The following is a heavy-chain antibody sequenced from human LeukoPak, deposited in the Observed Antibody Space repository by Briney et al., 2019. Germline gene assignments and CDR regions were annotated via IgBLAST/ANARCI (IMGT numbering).Heavy chain of an antibody. CDR2: IYTSGST. CDR1: GGSISIYY. J-gene: IGHJ4*02. V-gene: IGHV4-4*07. D-gene: IGHD1-1*01. Sequence: ASETLSLTCTVSGGSISIYYWSWIRQPAGKGLEWIGRIYTSGSTNYNPSLKSRVTMSVDTSKNQFSLKLSSVTAADTAVYYCARDRGTWNDDGFDYWGQGTLVTVSS. CDR3: ARDRGTWNDDGFDY.